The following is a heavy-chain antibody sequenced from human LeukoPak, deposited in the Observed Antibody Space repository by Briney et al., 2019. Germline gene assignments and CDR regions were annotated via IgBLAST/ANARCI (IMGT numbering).Heavy chain of an antibody. CDR2: IVPIFGTA. CDR3: ARGGIAAAGSFDY. Sequence: SVKVSCKASGGTFSSYAISWVRQAPGQGLEWMGGIVPIFGTANYAQKFQSRVTITADESTSTAYMELSSLRSEDTAVYYCARGGIAAAGSFDYWGQGTLVTVSS. J-gene: IGHJ4*02. CDR1: GGTFSSYA. V-gene: IGHV1-69*01. D-gene: IGHD6-13*01.